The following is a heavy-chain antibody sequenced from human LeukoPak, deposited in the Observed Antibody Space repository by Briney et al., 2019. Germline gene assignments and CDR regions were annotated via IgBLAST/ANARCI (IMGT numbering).Heavy chain of an antibody. V-gene: IGHV3-30-3*01. Sequence: PGGSLRLSCVASGFTFGKYWMSWVRQAPGKGLEWVAVISYDGSNKYYADSVKGRFTISRDNSKNTLYLQMNSLRAEDTAVYYCARDLGDYFDYWGQGTLVTVSS. CDR1: GFTFGKYW. CDR3: ARDLGDYFDY. J-gene: IGHJ4*02. D-gene: IGHD3-16*01. CDR2: ISYDGSNK.